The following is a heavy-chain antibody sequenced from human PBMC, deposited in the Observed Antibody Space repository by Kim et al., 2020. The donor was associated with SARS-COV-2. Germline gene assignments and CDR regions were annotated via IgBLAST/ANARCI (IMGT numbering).Heavy chain of an antibody. J-gene: IGHJ4*02. CDR3: AEYYYDSSAYYGPFDY. Sequence: SLKTRVTISVGTSKNQFSLKLSSVTAADTAVYYCAEYYYDSSAYYGPFDYWGQGTLVTVSS. V-gene: IGHV4-34*13. D-gene: IGHD3-22*01.